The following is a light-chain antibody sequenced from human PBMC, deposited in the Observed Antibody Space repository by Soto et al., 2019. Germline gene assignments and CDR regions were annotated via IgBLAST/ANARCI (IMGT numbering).Light chain of an antibody. CDR2: QVS. CDR3: TQGSHWPPT. Sequence: DVVLTQSPLSLPVTLGQPASISCRSSQSLVYSDGSTYLNWFQQRPGQSPRRLIYQVSNRDSGVPDRFSGSGSRTDFTLTIRRVEAEDVGANFCTQGSHWPPTFGQGTQVEIK. V-gene: IGKV2-30*01. J-gene: IGKJ1*01. CDR1: QSLVYSDGSTY.